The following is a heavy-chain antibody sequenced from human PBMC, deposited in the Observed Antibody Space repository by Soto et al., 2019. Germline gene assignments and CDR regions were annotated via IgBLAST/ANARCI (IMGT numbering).Heavy chain of an antibody. CDR3: AKDLPSSGSYYYYGMDV. Sequence: GGSLRLSCAASEFTFSSYGMHWVRQAPGKGLEWVAVISYDGSNKYYADSVKGRFTISRDNSKNTLYLQMNSLRAEDTAVYYCAKDLPSSGSYYYYGMDVWGQGTTVTVSS. CDR2: ISYDGSNK. D-gene: IGHD1-26*01. V-gene: IGHV3-30*18. J-gene: IGHJ6*02. CDR1: EFTFSSYG.